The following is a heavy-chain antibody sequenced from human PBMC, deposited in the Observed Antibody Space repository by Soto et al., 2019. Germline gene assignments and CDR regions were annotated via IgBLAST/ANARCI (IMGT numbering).Heavy chain of an antibody. J-gene: IGHJ4*02. CDR3: AKDRGVAVTPYNFDY. V-gene: IGHV3-23*01. CDR2: ISGSGDST. Sequence: GGSLRLSCVASGFTFSNFAMSWVRQAPGKGLEWVSTISGSGDSTSHADSVRGRFTISRDNSKNTLYLQMNGLRAEDTAVYYCAKDRGVAVTPYNFDYWGQGTLVTVSS. D-gene: IGHD2-15*01. CDR1: GFTFSNFA.